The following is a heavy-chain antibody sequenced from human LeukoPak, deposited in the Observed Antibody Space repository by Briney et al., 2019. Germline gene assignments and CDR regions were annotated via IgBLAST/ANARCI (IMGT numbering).Heavy chain of an antibody. D-gene: IGHD1-14*01. CDR3: AKDTTSFRYFDY. CDR1: GFTFDDYA. CDR2: IRYDASNK. V-gene: IGHV3-30*02. Sequence: GRSLRLSCAASGFTFDDYAMHWVRQAPGKGLEWVAFIRYDASNKYYADFVKGRFTISRDNSKNMLYLQMNSLRAEDTAVYYCAKDTTSFRYFDYWGQGTLVTVSS. J-gene: IGHJ4*02.